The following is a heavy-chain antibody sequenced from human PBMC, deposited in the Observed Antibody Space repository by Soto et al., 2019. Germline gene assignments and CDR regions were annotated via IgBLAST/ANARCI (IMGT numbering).Heavy chain of an antibody. J-gene: IGHJ4*02. CDR2: VWYDGSNK. Sequence: QVQLVESGGGVVQPGRSLRLSCAASGFTFSSYGMHWVRQAPGKGLEWVAVVWYDGSNKYYADSVKGRFTISRDNSKNTLYLQMNSLRAEDTAVYYCAREGVGATFDYCDYWGQGTLVTVSS. V-gene: IGHV3-33*01. D-gene: IGHD1-26*01. CDR3: AREGVGATFDYCDY. CDR1: GFTFSSYG.